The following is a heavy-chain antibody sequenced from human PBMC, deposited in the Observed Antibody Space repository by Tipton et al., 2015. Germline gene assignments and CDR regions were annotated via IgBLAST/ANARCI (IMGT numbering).Heavy chain of an antibody. D-gene: IGHD3-3*01. CDR2: LYYSGST. V-gene: IGHV4-39*01. Sequence: TLSLTCTVSGASISSITYYWAWIRHPPGKGLEWIGSLYYSGSTYNPSLKSRVTISADKSKNQISLKLTSVTAADTAVYYCARAPSDYDIWSGTFDYWGQGTLVTVSS. CDR3: ARAPSDYDIWSGTFDY. CDR1: GASISSITYY. J-gene: IGHJ4*02.